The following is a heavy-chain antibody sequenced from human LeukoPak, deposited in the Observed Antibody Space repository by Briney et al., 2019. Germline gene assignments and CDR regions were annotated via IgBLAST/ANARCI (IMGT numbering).Heavy chain of an antibody. V-gene: IGHV4-31*03. CDR1: GSSISGGGYY. D-gene: IGHD2-2*01. Sequence: SETPSLTCTVSGSSISGGGYYWSWIRQHPGKGLEWIGFIYYSGSTYYNPSLKSRVTISVDTSKNQFSLKLSSVTAADTAVYYCARFDIVVVPAAIGWFDPWGQGTLVTVSS. CDR3: ARFDIVVVPAAIGWFDP. CDR2: IYYSGST. J-gene: IGHJ5*02.